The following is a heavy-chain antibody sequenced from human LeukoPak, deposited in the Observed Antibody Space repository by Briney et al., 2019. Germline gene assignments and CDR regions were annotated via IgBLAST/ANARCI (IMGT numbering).Heavy chain of an antibody. CDR2: IYYSGST. CDR3: ARDPRPAMVRGIGYFDL. V-gene: IGHV4-59*12. J-gene: IGHJ2*01. D-gene: IGHD3-10*01. Sequence: SETLSLTCTVSGGSISSYYWSWIRQPPGKGLEWIGYIYYSGSTYYNPSLKSRVTISVDTSKNQFSLKLSSVTAADTAVYYCARDPRPAMVRGIGYFDLWGRGTLVTVSS. CDR1: GGSISSYY.